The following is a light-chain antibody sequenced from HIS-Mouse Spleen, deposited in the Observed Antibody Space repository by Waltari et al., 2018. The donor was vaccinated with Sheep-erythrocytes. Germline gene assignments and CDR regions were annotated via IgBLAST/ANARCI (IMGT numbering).Light chain of an antibody. V-gene: IGLV2-23*01. Sequence: QSALTQPASVSGSPGQSITIPCTGTSSDVGRYNLVSCYQQPPGKAPKLMIYEGSKRPSGVSNRFSGSKSGNTASLTISGLQAEDEADYYCCSYAGSSTLVFGGGTKLTVL. CDR1: SSDVGRYNL. CDR2: EGS. CDR3: CSYAGSSTLV. J-gene: IGLJ2*01.